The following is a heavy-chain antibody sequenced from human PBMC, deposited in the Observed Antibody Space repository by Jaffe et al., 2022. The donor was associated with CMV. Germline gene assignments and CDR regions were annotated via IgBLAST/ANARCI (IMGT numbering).Heavy chain of an antibody. Sequence: QVQVVESGGGLVKPGGSLRLSCAASGFTFSDYYMSWIRQAPGKGLEWVSYISSSSSYINYADSVKGRFTISRDNAKNSLYLQMNSLRVEDTAVYYCAPDPIVGDAFDIWGQGTMVTVSS. CDR1: GFTFSDYY. J-gene: IGHJ3*02. V-gene: IGHV3-11*06. CDR3: APDPIVGDAFDI. CDR2: ISSSSSYI. D-gene: IGHD1-26*01.